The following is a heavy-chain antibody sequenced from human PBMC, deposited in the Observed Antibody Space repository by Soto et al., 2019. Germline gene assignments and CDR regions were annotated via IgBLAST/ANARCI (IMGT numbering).Heavy chain of an antibody. V-gene: IGHV4-34*01. J-gene: IGHJ2*01. D-gene: IGHD4-17*01. Sequence: QVHLQQWGAGLLKPSKTLSLTCAVYGGSFSGYYWSWIRQPRGKGLEWIGEINHSGSTNFNPSLKSRVTISVETSKNQFSLKLSSVTAADTAVYYCVTHLKTTVTTYWYFDLWGRGTLVTVSS. CDR1: GGSFSGYY. CDR2: INHSGST. CDR3: VTHLKTTVTTYWYFDL.